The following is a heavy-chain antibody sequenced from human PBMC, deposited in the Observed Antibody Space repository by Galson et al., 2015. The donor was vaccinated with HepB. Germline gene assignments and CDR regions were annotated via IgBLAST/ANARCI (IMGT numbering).Heavy chain of an antibody. J-gene: IGHJ5*01. CDR3: VKTSIFGAAPTEYALDS. CDR1: GFRFPLSV. V-gene: IGHV3-64D*06. D-gene: IGHD3-3*01. CDR2: LSSNGASP. Sequence: SLRLSCAASGFRFPLSVIPLVRQAPRKGLDHVSYLSSNGASPYYADSVKGRFPISRDNSKTPLYLQMSSLRVEDTAVYFCVKTSIFGAAPTEYALDSGGQRTLVTVSS.